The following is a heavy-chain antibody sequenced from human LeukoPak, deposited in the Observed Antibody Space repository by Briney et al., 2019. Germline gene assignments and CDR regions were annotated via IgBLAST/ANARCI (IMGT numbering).Heavy chain of an antibody. D-gene: IGHD5-12*01. CDR2: IRFDGRNK. V-gene: IGHV3-33*01. J-gene: IGHJ4*02. CDR1: GFTFSRNG. CDR3: AREYSGVLDY. Sequence: GRSLRLSCAASGFTFSRNGMHWVRQAPGKGLEWVAIIRFDGRNKNYGDSVKGRFTISRDNAKNSLYLQMNSLRAEDTAVYYCAREYSGVLDYWGQGTLVTVSS.